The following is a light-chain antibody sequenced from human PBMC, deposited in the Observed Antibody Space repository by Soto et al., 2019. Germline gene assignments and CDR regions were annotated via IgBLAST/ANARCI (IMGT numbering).Light chain of an antibody. V-gene: IGLV2-14*01. Sequence: QSVLTQPASVSGSPGQSITISCTGTSSDVGGYNYVSWYQQHPGKAPKVMIYEVSNRPSGVSNRFSGSKSGNTAALTISGLQTEDEADYYCSSFTSSSTEVFGGGTKLTVI. CDR3: SSFTSSSTEV. CDR2: EVS. CDR1: SSDVGGYNY. J-gene: IGLJ3*02.